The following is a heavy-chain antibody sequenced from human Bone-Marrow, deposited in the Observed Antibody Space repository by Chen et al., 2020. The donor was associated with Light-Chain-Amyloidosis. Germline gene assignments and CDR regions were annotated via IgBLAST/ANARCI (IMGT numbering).Heavy chain of an antibody. CDR2: VSSSGTIRT. V-gene: IGHV3-23*04. CDR3: AKDGGAWNFDY. Sequence: EVQLVESGGGLVQPGGSLRLSCAASGFRFSHSGLHWVRQAPGKGLEWVSYVSSSGTIRTTYAESVKGRFTISRDNSKNMVYLQLNSLRAEDTAVYYCAKDGGAWNFDYWGQGTLVTVSS. D-gene: IGHD3-10*01. CDR1: GFRFSHSG. J-gene: IGHJ4*02.